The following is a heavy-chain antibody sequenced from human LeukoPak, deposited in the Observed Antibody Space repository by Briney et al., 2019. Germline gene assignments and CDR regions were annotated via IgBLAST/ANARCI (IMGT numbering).Heavy chain of an antibody. CDR2: ISGSGGST. Sequence: GGSLRLSCAASGFTFSSYGMSWVRQAPGKGLEWVSAISGSGGSTYYADSVKGRFTISRDNSKNTLYLQMNSLRAEDTAVYYCAKDGQLWLGEYPSSWFDPWGQGTLVTVSS. D-gene: IGHD3-10*01. V-gene: IGHV3-23*01. CDR1: GFTFSSYG. CDR3: AKDGQLWLGEYPSSWFDP. J-gene: IGHJ5*02.